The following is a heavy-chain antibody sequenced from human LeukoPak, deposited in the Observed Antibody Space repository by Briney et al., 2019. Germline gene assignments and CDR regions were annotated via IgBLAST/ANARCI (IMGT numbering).Heavy chain of an antibody. V-gene: IGHV4-38-2*02. Sequence: GTLRLSCAASGFTFSSYGMSWVRQAPGKGLEWIGSIYHSGSTYYNPSLKSRVTISVDTSKNQFSLKLSSVTAADTAVYYCARDKLGWFDPWGQGTLVTVSS. CDR3: ARDKLGWFDP. D-gene: IGHD1-26*01. J-gene: IGHJ5*02. CDR2: IYHSGST. CDR1: GFTFSSYG.